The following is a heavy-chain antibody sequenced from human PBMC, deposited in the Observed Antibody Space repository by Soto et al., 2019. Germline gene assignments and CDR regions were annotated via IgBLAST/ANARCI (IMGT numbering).Heavy chain of an antibody. CDR2: IIPIFGTA. V-gene: IGHV1-69*01. CDR3: ARDGVAAAGPIYYYGMDV. CDR1: GGTFSSYA. J-gene: IGHJ6*02. D-gene: IGHD6-13*01. Sequence: QVQLVQSGAEVKKPGSSVKVSCKASGGTFSSYAISWVRQAPGQGLEWMGGIIPIFGTANYAQEFQGRVTITADESTTTAYMELSSLRSEDTAVYYCARDGVAAAGPIYYYGMDVWGQGTTVTVSS.